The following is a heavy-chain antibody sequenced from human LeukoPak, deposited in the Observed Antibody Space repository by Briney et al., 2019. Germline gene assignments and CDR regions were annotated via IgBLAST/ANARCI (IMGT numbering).Heavy chain of an antibody. CDR1: GFTFRSYA. Sequence: GGSLRLSCAGSGFTFRSYAMSWVRQAPGKGLEWVAVISYDGSDKYYADSVKGRLTISRDNSKNTLYLQMNSLRAEDTAVYYCAKDEAAAGVDFDYWGQGTLVTVYS. CDR2: ISYDGSDK. V-gene: IGHV3-30*18. J-gene: IGHJ4*02. CDR3: AKDEAAAGVDFDY. D-gene: IGHD6-13*01.